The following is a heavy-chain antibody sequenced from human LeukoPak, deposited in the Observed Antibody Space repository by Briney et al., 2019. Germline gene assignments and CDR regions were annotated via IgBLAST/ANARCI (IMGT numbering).Heavy chain of an antibody. J-gene: IGHJ5*02. Sequence: SETLSLTCAVYGGSFSGYYWSWIRQPPGKGLEWIGETNHSGSTNYNPSLKSRVTISVDTSKNQFSLKLSSVTAADTAVYYCARAGYYYDSSGYSDGLDPWGQGTLVTVSS. CDR3: ARAGYYYDSSGYSDGLDP. V-gene: IGHV4-34*01. CDR2: TNHSGST. D-gene: IGHD3-22*01. CDR1: GGSFSGYY.